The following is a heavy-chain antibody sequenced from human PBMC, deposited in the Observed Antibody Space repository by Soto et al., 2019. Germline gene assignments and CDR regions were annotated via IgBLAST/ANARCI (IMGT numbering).Heavy chain of an antibody. D-gene: IGHD3-9*01. Sequence: HPGGSLRLSCAASGFTFSSYAMSWVRQAPGKGLEWVSAISGSGGSTYYADSVKGRFTISRDNSKNTLYLQMNSLRAEDTAVYYCAKDPVLRYFDWLLEAPDYWGQGTLVTVSS. J-gene: IGHJ4*02. V-gene: IGHV3-23*01. CDR1: GFTFSSYA. CDR3: AKDPVLRYFDWLLEAPDY. CDR2: ISGSGGST.